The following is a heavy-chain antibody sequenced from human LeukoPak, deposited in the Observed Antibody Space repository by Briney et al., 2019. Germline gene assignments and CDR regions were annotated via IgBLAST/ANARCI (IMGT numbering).Heavy chain of an antibody. Sequence: PSETLSLTCAVYAGSFSGYYWSWIRQPPGKGLEWIGKINHSGSTKYNPSLKSRVTISVDTSKNQFSLTLSSVTAADTAVYYCARGYSKGYYYMDVWGKGTTVTVSS. V-gene: IGHV4-34*01. D-gene: IGHD4-11*01. CDR1: AGSFSGYY. CDR2: INHSGST. J-gene: IGHJ6*03. CDR3: ARGYSKGYYYMDV.